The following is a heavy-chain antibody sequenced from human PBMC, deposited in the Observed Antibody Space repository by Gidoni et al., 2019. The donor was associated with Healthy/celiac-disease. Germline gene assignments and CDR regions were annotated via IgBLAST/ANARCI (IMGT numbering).Heavy chain of an antibody. CDR2: ISSSGSTI. Sequence: EVQLVESGGGLVQPGASLRLSCAASGFTCSSYEMNWVRLAPGKGLEWVSYISSSGSTIYYADSVKGRFTISRDNAKNSLYLQMNSLRAEDTAVYYCARGRAYGSGRNDAFDIWGQGTMVTVSS. CDR3: ARGRAYGSGRNDAFDI. J-gene: IGHJ3*02. CDR1: GFTCSSYE. V-gene: IGHV3-48*03. D-gene: IGHD3-10*01.